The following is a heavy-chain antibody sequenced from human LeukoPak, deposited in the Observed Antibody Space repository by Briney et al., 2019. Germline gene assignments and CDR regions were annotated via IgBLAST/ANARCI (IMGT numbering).Heavy chain of an antibody. CDR3: AKTNGYYSD. V-gene: IGHV3-23*01. J-gene: IGHJ4*02. CDR2: VTASAGNT. CDR1: GFTFSSYA. D-gene: IGHD3-22*01. Sequence: GGSLRLSCAASGFTFSSYAMSWVRQAPGKGLEWVSAVTASAGNTYYADSVKGRFTISRDNSKNTLYLQVNSLRAEDTAVYYCAKTNGYYSDWGQGTLVTVSS.